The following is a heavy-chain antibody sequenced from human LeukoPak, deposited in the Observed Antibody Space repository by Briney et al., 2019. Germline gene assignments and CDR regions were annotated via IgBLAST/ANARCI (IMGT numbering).Heavy chain of an antibody. V-gene: IGHV3-30-3*01. CDR2: ISYDGSNK. CDR1: GFTFSSYA. CDR3: AREDQGFDY. J-gene: IGHJ4*02. Sequence: PGGSLRLSCAASGFTFSSYAMHWVRQAPGKGLEWVAVISYDGSNKYYADSVKGRFTISRDNSKNTLYLQMNSLRAEDTAVYYCAREDQGFDYWGQGTLATVSS. D-gene: IGHD2-2*01.